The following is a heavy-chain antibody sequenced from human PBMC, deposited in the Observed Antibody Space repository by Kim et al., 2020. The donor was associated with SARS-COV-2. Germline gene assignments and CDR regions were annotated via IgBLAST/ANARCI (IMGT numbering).Heavy chain of an antibody. V-gene: IGHV3-53*01. Sequence: GGSLRLSCAASGFTVSTNYMSWVRQAPGKGLEWVSVIYIGGGTFYADSVKGRFTISRDKSENRVYLQMNGLRVEDTAVYYCARDPPNKPSKEVSSPYDYWGQGTLVTVSS. CDR2: IYIGGGT. CDR3: ARDPPNKPSKEVSSPYDY. J-gene: IGHJ4*02. CDR1: GFTVSTNY.